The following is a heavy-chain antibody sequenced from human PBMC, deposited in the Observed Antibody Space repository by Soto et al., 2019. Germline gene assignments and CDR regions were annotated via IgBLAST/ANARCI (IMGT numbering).Heavy chain of an antibody. CDR3: TTDHYSNYVYYYGMDV. CDR2: IKSKTDGGTT. D-gene: IGHD4-4*01. CDR1: GFTFSNAW. Sequence: RLSCAASGFTFSNAWMSWVRQAPGKGLEWVGRIKSKTDGGTTDYAAPVKGRFTISRDDSKNTLYLQMNSLKTEDTAVYYCTTDHYSNYVYYYGMDVWGQGTTVTVSS. V-gene: IGHV3-15*01. J-gene: IGHJ6*02.